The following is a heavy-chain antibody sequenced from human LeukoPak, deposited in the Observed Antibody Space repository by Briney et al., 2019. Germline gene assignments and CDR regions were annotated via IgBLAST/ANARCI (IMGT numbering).Heavy chain of an antibody. J-gene: IGHJ5*02. CDR3: ARHRCSGGSCYPMNWFDP. Sequence: SETLSLTRAVYGGSFSGYYWNWIRQPPGKGLEWIGEINHNGSTNYNPYLKSRVTISVDTSKNQLSLKLSSVTAADTAVYYCARHRCSGGSCYPMNWFDPWGQGTLVTVSS. V-gene: IGHV4-34*01. D-gene: IGHD2-15*01. CDR2: INHNGST. CDR1: GGSFSGYY.